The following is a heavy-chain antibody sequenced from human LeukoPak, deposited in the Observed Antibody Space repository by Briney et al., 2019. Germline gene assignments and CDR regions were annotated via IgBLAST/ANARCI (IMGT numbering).Heavy chain of an antibody. J-gene: IGHJ4*02. D-gene: IGHD3-9*01. CDR1: GFTFGDYA. Sequence: GGSLRLSCTASGFTFGDYAMSWVRQAPGKGLEWVSAISGRGGSTYYADSVKGRFTISRDNSKNTLYLQMSSLRAEDTAVYYCANILTGYSLGYWGQGTLVTVSS. CDR2: ISGRGGST. CDR3: ANILTGYSLGY. V-gene: IGHV3-23*01.